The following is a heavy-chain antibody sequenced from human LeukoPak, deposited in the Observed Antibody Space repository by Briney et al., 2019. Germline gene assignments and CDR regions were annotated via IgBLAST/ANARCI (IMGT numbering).Heavy chain of an antibody. V-gene: IGHV4-39*01. CDR3: ARRGQSTAWSFDY. CDR2: FYYNGSP. D-gene: IGHD2-8*02. J-gene: IGHJ4*02. Sequence: AETESLTCSVSGGSISSSDFWWGWIRQPPGKGLEWITNFYYNGSPYYNPSLEGRVTISVDASKNQFSLKLSSVTAADTAMYYCARRGQSTAWSFDYWGQGPLVTVSS. CDR1: GGSISSSDFW.